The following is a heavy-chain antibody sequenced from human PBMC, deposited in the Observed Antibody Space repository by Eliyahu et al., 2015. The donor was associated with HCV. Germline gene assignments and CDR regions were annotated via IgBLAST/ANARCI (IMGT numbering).Heavy chain of an antibody. Sequence: QVQLQESDPGLVKPSETLSLTCTVSGGXVSSGSYYWSWIRQPPGKGLEWIGYIYYSGSTNYNPSLKSRVTISVDTSKNQFSLKLSSVTAADTAVYYCATYYAQQLVNWFDPWGQGTLVTVSS. CDR3: ATYYAQQLVNWFDP. CDR1: GGXVSSGSYY. V-gene: IGHV4-61*01. D-gene: IGHD6-13*01. CDR2: IYYSGST. J-gene: IGHJ5*02.